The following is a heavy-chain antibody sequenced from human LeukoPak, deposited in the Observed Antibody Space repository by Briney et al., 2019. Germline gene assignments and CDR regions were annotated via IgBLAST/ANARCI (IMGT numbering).Heavy chain of an antibody. J-gene: IGHJ4*02. CDR1: GFTFSDYY. CDR3: AKSAAYGDYGPVDY. CDR2: ISSSGSTT. Sequence: GGSLRLSCAASGFTFSDYYMSWIRQAPGKGLEWVSYISSSGSTTYYADSVKGRFTISRDNSKNTLYLQMNSLRAEDTAVYYCAKSAAYGDYGPVDYWGQGTLVTVSS. V-gene: IGHV3-11*01. D-gene: IGHD4-17*01.